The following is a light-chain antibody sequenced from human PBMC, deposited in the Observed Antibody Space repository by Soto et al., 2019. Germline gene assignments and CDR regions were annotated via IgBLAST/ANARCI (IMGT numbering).Light chain of an antibody. CDR1: QNVRTF. J-gene: IGKJ1*01. CDR2: GAS. Sequence: EVVLTQSPATLSLSPGERATLSCRASQNVRTFLDWYQQKPGQAPRLLIYGASNRATGIPASCCGSGSGTDFTITISSLEPEDFAVYYCQQHSHWPPWTFGQGTRVEIK. V-gene: IGKV3-11*01. CDR3: QQHSHWPPWT.